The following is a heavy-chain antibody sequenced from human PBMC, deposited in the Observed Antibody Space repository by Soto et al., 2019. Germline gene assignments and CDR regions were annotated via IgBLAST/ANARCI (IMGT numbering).Heavy chain of an antibody. D-gene: IGHD6-13*01. CDR2: ISSNSAYI. Sequence: PGGSLRLSCAASGFTFRSFTMNWVRQAQGKGLEWVSTISSNSAYIYYTDALRGRFTISRDNAKNSLHLQMNSLRAEDTAVYYCTRDASRDSSARGWFDPWGQGTLVTVSS. CDR1: GFTFRSFT. CDR3: TRDASRDSSARGWFDP. J-gene: IGHJ5*02. V-gene: IGHV3-21*01.